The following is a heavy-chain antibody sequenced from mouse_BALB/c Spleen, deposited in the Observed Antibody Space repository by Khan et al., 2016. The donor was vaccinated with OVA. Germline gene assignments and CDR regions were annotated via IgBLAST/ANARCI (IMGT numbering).Heavy chain of an antibody. CDR2: IFPVDGRS. J-gene: IGHJ1*01. CDR1: GYSFINYY. CDR3: AISKYGSHWYVDV. V-gene: IGHV1S56*01. D-gene: IGHD1-1*01. Sequence: QVQLQQSGRELVKPGASVNMSCKASGYSFINYYIHWVKQRPGQGLEWIGWIFPVDGRSKYNEKFKGKTALTADKSSSTAYMLLSSLTSEDSANYCCAISKYGSHWYVDVWGAGTTVTVSS.